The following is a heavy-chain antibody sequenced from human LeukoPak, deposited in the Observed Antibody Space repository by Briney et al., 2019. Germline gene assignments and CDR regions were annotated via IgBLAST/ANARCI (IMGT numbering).Heavy chain of an antibody. D-gene: IGHD2-15*01. J-gene: IGHJ5*02. CDR1: GFTFSRYA. CDR3: AKYDVVVVAAERWFDP. CDR2: IRGSGDA. Sequence: GGSLRLSCAASGFTFSRYAMTWVRQAQGKGLECVSRIRGSGDAYYADSVKGRFTISRDNSKNTLFLQMNSLRTDDTAVYYCAKYDVVVVAAERWFDPWGQGTLVTVSS. V-gene: IGHV3-23*01.